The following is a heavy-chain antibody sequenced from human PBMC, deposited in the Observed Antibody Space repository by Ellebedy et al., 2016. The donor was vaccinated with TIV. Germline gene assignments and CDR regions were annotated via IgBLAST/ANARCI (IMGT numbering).Heavy chain of an antibody. J-gene: IGHJ6*02. V-gene: IGHV3-23*01. Sequence: GESLKISRAASGFTFSSYAMSWVRQAPGKGLEWVSAISGSGGSTYYADSVKGRFTISRDDSKNTLYLQMNSLRAEDTAVYYCAGTSGAAAGYYYYYGMDVWGQGTTVTVSS. CDR1: GFTFSSYA. D-gene: IGHD6-13*01. CDR3: AGTSGAAAGYYYYYGMDV. CDR2: ISGSGGST.